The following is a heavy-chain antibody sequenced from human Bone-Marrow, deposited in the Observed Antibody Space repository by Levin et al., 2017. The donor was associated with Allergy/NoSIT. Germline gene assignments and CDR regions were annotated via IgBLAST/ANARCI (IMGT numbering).Heavy chain of an antibody. D-gene: IGHD2-15*01. Sequence: SETLSLTCTVSGGSISSSSYYWGWIRQPPGKGLEWIGSIYYSGSTYYNPSLKSRVTISVDTSKNQFSLKLSSVTAADTAVYYCARHVQGENCSGGSCYVWFDPWGQGTLVTVSS. V-gene: IGHV4-39*01. CDR1: GGSISSSSYY. J-gene: IGHJ5*02. CDR3: ARHVQGENCSGGSCYVWFDP. CDR2: IYYSGST.